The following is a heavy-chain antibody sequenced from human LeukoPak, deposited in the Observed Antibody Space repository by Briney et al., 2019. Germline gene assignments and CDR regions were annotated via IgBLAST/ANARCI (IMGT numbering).Heavy chain of an antibody. V-gene: IGHV3-21*01. J-gene: IGHJ3*02. D-gene: IGHD3-10*01. CDR3: ARDGGDDAFDI. CDR1: EFAFSSFT. Sequence: GGSLRLSCAASEFAFSSFTMNWVRQAPGKGLEWVSSISGSSTYIYYADSVKGRFTISRDNAKNSLYLQMNSLRAEDTAVYYCARDGGDDAFDIWGQGTMVTVSS. CDR2: ISGSSTYI.